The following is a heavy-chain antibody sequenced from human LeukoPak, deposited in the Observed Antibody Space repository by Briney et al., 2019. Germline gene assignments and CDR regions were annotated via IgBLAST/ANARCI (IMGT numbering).Heavy chain of an antibody. Sequence: PSETLSLTCTVSGGSISSYYWSWIRQPPGKGLEWIGYIYYSGSTNYNPSLKSRVTISVDKSKNHFSLKLSSVTAADTAVYYCAKEGFRAGYCSGGSCYWFDFWGQGTLVTVSS. J-gene: IGHJ4*02. CDR2: IYYSGST. V-gene: IGHV4-59*01. CDR3: AKEGFRAGYCSGGSCYWFDF. D-gene: IGHD2-15*01. CDR1: GGSISSYY.